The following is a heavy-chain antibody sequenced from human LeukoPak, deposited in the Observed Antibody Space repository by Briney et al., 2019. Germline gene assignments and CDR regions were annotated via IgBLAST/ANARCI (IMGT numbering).Heavy chain of an antibody. CDR3: AKDTGIVGASYFDY. D-gene: IGHD1-26*01. Sequence: GGSLRLSCAASGFTFSSYAVSWVRQAPGKGLEWVSAISGSGGSTYYADSVKGRFTISRDNSKNTLYLQMNSLRAEDTAVYYCAKDTGIVGASYFDYWGQGTLVTVSS. V-gene: IGHV3-23*01. CDR2: ISGSGGST. J-gene: IGHJ4*02. CDR1: GFTFSSYA.